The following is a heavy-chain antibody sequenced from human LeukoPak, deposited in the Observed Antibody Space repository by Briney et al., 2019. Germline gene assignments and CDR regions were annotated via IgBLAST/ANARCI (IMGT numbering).Heavy chain of an antibody. D-gene: IGHD2-2*01. J-gene: IGHJ5*02. CDR1: GDSVSSNSVT. CDR2: TYYRSTWYN. V-gene: IGHV6-1*01. CDR3: ARRPTQYDCFDP. Sequence: SLTLSLTCAISGDSVSSNSVTWSWIRQSPSRGLEWLGRTYYRSTWYNDYALSVRGRITVNPDTSKNQFSLHLNSVTPEDTAVYYCARRPTQYDCFDPWGQGILVTVSS.